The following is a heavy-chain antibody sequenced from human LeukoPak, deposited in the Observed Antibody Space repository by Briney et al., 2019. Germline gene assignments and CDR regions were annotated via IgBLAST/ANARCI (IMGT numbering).Heavy chain of an antibody. CDR2: INPNSGGT. CDR3: ARGLVVRLESCDY. V-gene: IGHV1-2*02. D-gene: IGHD2-2*01. J-gene: IGHJ4*02. CDR1: GYTFTGYY. Sequence: GASVKVSCKASGYTFTGYYMHWVRQAPGRGLEWMGWINPNSGGTNYAQKFRGRVTMTRDTSISTAYMELSRLRSDDTAVYYCARGLVVRLESCDYWGQGTLVTVSS.